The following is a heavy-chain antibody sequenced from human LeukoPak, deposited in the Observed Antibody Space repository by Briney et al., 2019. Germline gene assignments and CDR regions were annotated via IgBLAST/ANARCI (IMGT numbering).Heavy chain of an antibody. CDR2: ISSSGSTI. Sequence: GGSLRLSCAASGFTFSSYEMNWVRQAPGKGLEWVSYISSSGSTIYYADSVKGRFTISRDNAKNTLYLQMNSLRAEDTAVYYCARTNYDILTGYIDYWGQGTLVTVSS. D-gene: IGHD3-9*01. CDR1: GFTFSSYE. V-gene: IGHV3-48*03. CDR3: ARTNYDILTGYIDY. J-gene: IGHJ4*02.